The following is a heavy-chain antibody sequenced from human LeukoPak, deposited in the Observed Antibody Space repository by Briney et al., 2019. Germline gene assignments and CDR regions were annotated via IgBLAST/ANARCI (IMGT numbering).Heavy chain of an antibody. D-gene: IGHD1-7*01. J-gene: IGHJ6*03. Sequence: GASVKVSCKASGYTFTGYYMHWVRQAPGQGLEWMGWINPNSGGTNYAQKFQGRVTMTRDTSISTAYMELSRLRSDDTAVYYCASNLGGITGTTVYYVDVWGKGTTVTVSS. CDR2: INPNSGGT. V-gene: IGHV1-2*02. CDR1: GYTFTGYY. CDR3: ASNLGGITGTTVYYVDV.